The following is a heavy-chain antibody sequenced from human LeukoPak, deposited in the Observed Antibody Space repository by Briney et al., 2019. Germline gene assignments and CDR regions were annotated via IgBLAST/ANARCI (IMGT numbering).Heavy chain of an antibody. CDR2: ISGSGGST. J-gene: IGHJ6*02. V-gene: IGHV3-23*01. Sequence: GGSLRLSCAASGFTFNTYAMTWVRQAPGKGLEWVSAISGSGGSTYYADSVKGRFTISRDNSKKTLYLQMNSLRAEDTALCYCAKDFSSSVPYYYYGMDVWGQGTTVTVSS. D-gene: IGHD6-19*01. CDR3: AKDFSSSVPYYYYGMDV. CDR1: GFTFNTYA.